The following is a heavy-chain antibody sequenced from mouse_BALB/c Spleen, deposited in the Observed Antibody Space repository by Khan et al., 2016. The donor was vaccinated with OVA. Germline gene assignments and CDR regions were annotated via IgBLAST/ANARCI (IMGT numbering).Heavy chain of an antibody. CDR3: ARSYGSWAMDY. CDR1: GDSITSGL. J-gene: IGHJ4*01. Sequence: VQLKQSGPSLVKPSQTLSLTCSVTGDSITSGLWNWIRKFPGNKFEYLGYITYSGNIYYNPSLKSRISITRDTSKSQYYLQLNSVTTEDTATYYCARSYGSWAMDYWGQGTSVTVSS. CDR2: ITYSGNI. D-gene: IGHD1-1*01. V-gene: IGHV3-8*02.